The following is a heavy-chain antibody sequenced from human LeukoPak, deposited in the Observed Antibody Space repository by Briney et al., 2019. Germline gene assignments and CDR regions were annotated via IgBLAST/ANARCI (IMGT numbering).Heavy chain of an antibody. V-gene: IGHV1-69*13. CDR3: ARRSGATGTTLGY. Sequence: ASVKVSCKASGGTFSSYAISWVRQAPGQGLEWMGGIIPIFGTANYAQKFQGRVTITADESTSTAYLELSSLRPEDTAVYYCARRSGATGTTLGYWGQGTLVTVSS. J-gene: IGHJ4*02. D-gene: IGHD1-1*01. CDR1: GGTFSSYA. CDR2: IIPIFGTA.